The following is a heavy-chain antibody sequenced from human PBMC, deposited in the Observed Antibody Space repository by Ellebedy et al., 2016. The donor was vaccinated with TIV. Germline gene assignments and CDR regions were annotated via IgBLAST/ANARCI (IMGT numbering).Heavy chain of an antibody. V-gene: IGHV3-53*01. Sequence: PGGSLRLSCAASGFTVSTSYMSWVRQAPGKGPEWVSVIYSGGFTYYAVSVEGRFTMSRDNSKNTLYLQMNSLRAEETAVYYCARAWLTAEDYWGQGTLVTVSS. CDR1: GFTVSTSY. CDR2: IYSGGFT. J-gene: IGHJ4*02. CDR3: ARAWLTAEDY. D-gene: IGHD2-21*02.